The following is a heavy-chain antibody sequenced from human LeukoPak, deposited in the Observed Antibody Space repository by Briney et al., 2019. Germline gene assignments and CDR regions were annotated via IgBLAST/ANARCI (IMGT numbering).Heavy chain of an antibody. V-gene: IGHV6-1*01. CDR1: GDSVSNNIAT. J-gene: IGHJ4*02. D-gene: IGHD3-10*01. CDR2: TYYRSRWGN. CDR3: VRDSDDYYWALDF. Sequence: SQTLSLTCAISGDSVSNNIATWNWVRQSPSRGLEWLGRTYYRSRWGNDYAISVKGRITINPDTSRNQFSPQLNSATPEDTAVYYCVRDSDDYYWALDFWGQGTPVTVSS.